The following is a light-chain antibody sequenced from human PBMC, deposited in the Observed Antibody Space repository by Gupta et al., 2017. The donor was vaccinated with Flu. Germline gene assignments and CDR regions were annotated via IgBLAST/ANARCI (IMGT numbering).Light chain of an antibody. J-gene: IGKJ1*01. Sequence: DIQITQSPSTLSASVGDRVTITCRASQSISSWLAWYQQKPGKAPKLLIYKASSVESGVPSRFSGSGSGTEFTLTISSLQPDDFANYYCQQYNSYSWTFGQGTKVEIK. V-gene: IGKV1-5*03. CDR1: QSISSW. CDR3: QQYNSYSWT. CDR2: KAS.